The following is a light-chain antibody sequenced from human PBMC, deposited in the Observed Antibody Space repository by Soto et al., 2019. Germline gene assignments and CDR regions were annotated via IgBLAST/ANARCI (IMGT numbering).Light chain of an antibody. CDR1: SSDVGGYNY. CDR3: SSYTSSSTRV. Sequence: QSALTQPASVSGSPGQSITISCTGYSSDVGGYNYVSWYQQHPGKAPKLMIYEVSNRPSGVSNRFSGSKSGNTASLTISGLQAEDAADYYCSSYTSSSTRVFGGGTKRTVL. V-gene: IGLV2-14*01. J-gene: IGLJ3*02. CDR2: EVS.